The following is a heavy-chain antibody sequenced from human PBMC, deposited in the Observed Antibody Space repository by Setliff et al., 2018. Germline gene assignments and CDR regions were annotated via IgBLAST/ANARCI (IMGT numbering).Heavy chain of an antibody. CDR2: FSSSGSI. J-gene: IGHJ6*02. V-gene: IGHV3-48*03. CDR1: GFTFSSHT. Sequence: SLRLSCAASGFTFSSHTMNWVRQGPGKGLEWVAYFSSSGSISYANSVKGRFTISRDNAKNSLYLQMNSLRVEDTAVYYCARDGGMGMVKGYYYGLDAWGPGTSVTVSS. CDR3: ARDGGMGMVKGYYYGLDA. D-gene: IGHD5-18*01.